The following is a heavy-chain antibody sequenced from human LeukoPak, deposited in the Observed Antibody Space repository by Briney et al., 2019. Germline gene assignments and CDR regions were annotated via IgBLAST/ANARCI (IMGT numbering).Heavy chain of an antibody. J-gene: IGHJ4*02. D-gene: IGHD3-16*01. V-gene: IGHV4-61*02. CDR1: GGSISSDRFY. Sequence: SETLSLTCTVSGGSISSDRFYWTGVRQPAGRRPEWIGRIKSSNTNYNPSLKSRVNISVDTSTNQFSLKLSSLTAADTAVYYCARVPDWTYVPDFWAQGTLVTVSS. CDR3: ARVPDWTYVPDF. CDR2: IKSSNT.